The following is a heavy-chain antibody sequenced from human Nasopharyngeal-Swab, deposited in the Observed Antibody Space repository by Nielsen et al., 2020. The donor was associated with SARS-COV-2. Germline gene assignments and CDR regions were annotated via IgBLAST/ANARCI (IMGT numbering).Heavy chain of an antibody. J-gene: IGHJ6*03. Sequence: SVKVSCKASGGTFSSYAISWVRQAPGQGLEWMGGIIPIFGTANYAQKFQGRVTITADESTSTAYMGLRSLRSDDTAVYYCARSLGNSGYYYMDVWGKGTTVTVSS. CDR1: GGTFSSYA. D-gene: IGHD1-26*01. V-gene: IGHV1-69*13. CDR2: IIPIFGTA. CDR3: ARSLGNSGYYYMDV.